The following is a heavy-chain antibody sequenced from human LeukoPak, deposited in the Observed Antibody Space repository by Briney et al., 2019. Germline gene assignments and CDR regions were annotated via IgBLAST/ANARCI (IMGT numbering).Heavy chain of an antibody. CDR3: ARDPNQWGYFDY. Sequence: GGSLRLSCAASGFTFSSYEMNWVRQAPGKGLEWVSYISSSGSTIYYADSVKGRFTISRDNAKNSLYLQMNSLRAEDTAVYYCARDPNQWGYFDYWGQGTLVTVSS. V-gene: IGHV3-48*03. J-gene: IGHJ4*02. D-gene: IGHD1-14*01. CDR1: GFTFSSYE. CDR2: ISSSGSTI.